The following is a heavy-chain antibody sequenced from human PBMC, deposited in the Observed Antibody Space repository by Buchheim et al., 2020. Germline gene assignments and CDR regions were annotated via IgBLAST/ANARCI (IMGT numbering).Heavy chain of an antibody. V-gene: IGHV3-13*01. CDR3: ARGAAVRGYYYYGMDV. CDR2: IGTAGDT. Sequence: EVQLVESGGGLVQPGGSLRLSCAASGFTFSSYDMHWVRQATGKGLEWVSAIGTAGDTYYPGSVKGRFTISRENAKNSLYLQMNSLRAGDTAVYYCARGAAVRGYYYYGMDVWGRGTT. D-gene: IGHD3-10*01. J-gene: IGHJ6*02. CDR1: GFTFSSYD.